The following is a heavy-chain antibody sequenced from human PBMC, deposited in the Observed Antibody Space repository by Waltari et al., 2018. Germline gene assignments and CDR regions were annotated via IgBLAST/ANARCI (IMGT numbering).Heavy chain of an antibody. V-gene: IGHV2-5*01. J-gene: IGHJ4*02. Sequence: QITLKESGPTLVRPTQTLTLTCTFSGFSFTTRPLAVGWTRQPPGKGLEWLALVFWNGDEHYTPSLRSRLTITKDASKNQVVLTVTNLDPMDTATYYCVRTGGYWGQGIPVTVSS. CDR3: VRTGGY. CDR2: VFWNGDE. CDR1: GFSFTTRPLA. D-gene: IGHD3-10*01.